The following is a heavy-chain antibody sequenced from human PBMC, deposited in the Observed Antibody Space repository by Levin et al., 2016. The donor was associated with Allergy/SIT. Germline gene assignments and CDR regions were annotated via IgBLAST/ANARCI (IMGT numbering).Heavy chain of an antibody. D-gene: IGHD6-19*01. CDR3: AKGQQWLGKGGDSPFDY. CDR2: ISGSDDGT. V-gene: IGHV3-23*01. J-gene: IGHJ4*02. CDR1: GFTFSTYA. Sequence: GGSLRLSCAASGFTFSTYAMSWVRQAPGKGLEWVSAISGSDDGTYHADSVKGRFTISRDNSKRTLYLQMNSLRAEDTAVYYCAKGQQWLGKGGDSPFDYWGQGTLVTVSS.